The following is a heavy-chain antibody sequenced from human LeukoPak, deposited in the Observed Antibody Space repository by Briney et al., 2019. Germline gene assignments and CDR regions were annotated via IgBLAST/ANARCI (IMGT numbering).Heavy chain of an antibody. D-gene: IGHD3-10*01. J-gene: IGHJ5*02. CDR2: IYHHGAT. Sequence: SETLSLTCPVSPASIITNDYSWNWIRQTPGKGLEWIGYIYHHGATNYNPSLRSRVTISLDGSKTQFSLRLNSVTAADTAVYYCARGRGWNWFDPWGQGTLVTASS. V-gene: IGHV4-30-2*01. CDR3: ARGRGWNWFDP. CDR1: PASIITNDYS.